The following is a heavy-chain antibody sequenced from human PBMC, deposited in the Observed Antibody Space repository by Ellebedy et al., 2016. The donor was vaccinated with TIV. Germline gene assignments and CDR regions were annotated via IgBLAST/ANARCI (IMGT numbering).Heavy chain of an antibody. CDR2: INPNSGGT. Sequence: ASVKVSCXASGYTFTGYYMHWVRQAPGQGLEWMGWINPNSGGTNYAQKFQGWVTMTRDTSISTAYMELSRLRSDDTAVYYCTTGIGYSSSRHAFDIWGQGTMVTVSS. V-gene: IGHV1-2*04. J-gene: IGHJ3*02. CDR3: TTGIGYSSSRHAFDI. D-gene: IGHD6-13*01. CDR1: GYTFTGYY.